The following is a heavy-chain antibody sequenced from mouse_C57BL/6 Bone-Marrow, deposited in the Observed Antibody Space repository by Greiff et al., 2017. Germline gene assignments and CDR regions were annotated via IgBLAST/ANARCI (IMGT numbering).Heavy chain of an antibody. CDR1: GYTFTSYG. CDR2: IYPRSGNT. J-gene: IGHJ2*01. CDR3: ARWGTGGYYFDY. D-gene: IGHD4-1*01. V-gene: IGHV1-81*01. Sequence: VKLMESGAELARPGASVKLSCKASGYTFTSYGISWVKQRTGQGLEWIGEIYPRSGNTYYNEKFKGKATLTADKSSSTAYMELRSLTSEDSAVYFCARWGTGGYYFDYWGQGTTLTVSS.